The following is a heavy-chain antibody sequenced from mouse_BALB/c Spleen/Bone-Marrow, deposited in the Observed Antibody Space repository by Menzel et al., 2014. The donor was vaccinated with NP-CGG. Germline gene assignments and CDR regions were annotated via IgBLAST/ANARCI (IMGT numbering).Heavy chain of an antibody. V-gene: IGHV2-9*02. CDR3: ARASYYYGSRYDY. J-gene: IGHJ2*01. D-gene: IGHD1-1*01. Sequence: VKLMESGPGLVAPSQRLSIPCTVSGFSLTSYGVHWVRQPPGKGLEWLGVIGIGGSTNYNSALMSRLSISKDNSKSQVFLKMNSLQTDDTAMFYCARASYYYGSRYDYWGQGTTLTVSS. CDR2: IGIGGST. CDR1: GFSLTSYG.